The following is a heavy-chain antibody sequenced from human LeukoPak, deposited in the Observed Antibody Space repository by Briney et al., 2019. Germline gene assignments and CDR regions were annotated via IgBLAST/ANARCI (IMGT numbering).Heavy chain of an antibody. CDR2: ISAYNCNT. CDR1: GYTFTSYG. CDR3: ARDSVVVPAAAYYYYMDV. J-gene: IGHJ6*03. V-gene: IGHV1-18*01. Sequence: ASVNVSCKSSGYTFTSYGITWVRQAPGQGLDWMGWISAYNCNTNYAQKLQGSVTMTTDTSPRTPYMELRSLRSDDRAVYYCARDSVVVPAAAYYYYMDVWGKGPRSPSP. D-gene: IGHD2-2*01.